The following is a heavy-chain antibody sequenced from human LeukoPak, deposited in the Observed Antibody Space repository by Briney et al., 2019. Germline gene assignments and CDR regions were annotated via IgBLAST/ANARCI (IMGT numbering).Heavy chain of an antibody. D-gene: IGHD6-19*01. V-gene: IGHV3-20*04. CDR1: GFTFDDYG. CDR2: INWNGRST. J-gene: IGHJ4*02. Sequence: GGSLRLSCAASGFTFDDYGMSWVRQAPGKGLEWVSGINWNGRSTGYADSVKGRFTISRDNAKNSLYLQMNSLRAEDTALYYCARGHSSGWYNYFDYWGQGTLVTVSS. CDR3: ARGHSSGWYNYFDY.